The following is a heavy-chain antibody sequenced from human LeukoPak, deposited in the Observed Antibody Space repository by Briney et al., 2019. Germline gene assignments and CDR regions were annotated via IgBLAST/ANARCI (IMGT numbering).Heavy chain of an antibody. Sequence: GGSLRLSCAASGFTVSSNYMSWVRQAPGKGLEWVSVIYSGGSTYYAGSVKGRFTISRQNYKNTLYLQMKSLRAEDTAVYYCAREGRDGYNLAYFDYWGQGTLVSVSS. CDR3: AREGRDGYNLAYFDY. J-gene: IGHJ4*02. CDR2: IYSGGST. CDR1: GFTVSSNY. D-gene: IGHD5-24*01. V-gene: IGHV3-53*04.